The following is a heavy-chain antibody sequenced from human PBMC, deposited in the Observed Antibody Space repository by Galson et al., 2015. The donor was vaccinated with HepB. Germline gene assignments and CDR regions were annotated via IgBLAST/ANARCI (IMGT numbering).Heavy chain of an antibody. CDR2: ITRTSNSI. V-gene: IGHV3-21*06. CDR1: GFDFVRTT. J-gene: IGHJ4*02. Sequence: SLRLSCAASGFDFVRTTMNWVRQTPGKGLEWVSSITRTSNSINYADSVKGRFTVSRDNSKNFLYLQMSSLRVEDTAVYYCVREGGYDYFWGTYSGAYSESWGQGARVTVS. CDR3: VREGGYDYFWGTYSGAYSES. D-gene: IGHD3-16*01.